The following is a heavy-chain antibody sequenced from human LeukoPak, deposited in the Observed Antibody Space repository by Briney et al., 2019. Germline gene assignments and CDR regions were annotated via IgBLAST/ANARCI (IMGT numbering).Heavy chain of an antibody. CDR1: GGSISSNNYY. CDR2: IYYSGST. CDR3: ARDPSSRGMIDL. J-gene: IGHJ5*02. D-gene: IGHD3-22*01. V-gene: IGHV4-39*07. Sequence: SETLSLTCTVSGGSISSNNYYWGWIRQPPGKGLEWLGSIYYSGSTNYNPSLKSRVTMSVDTSKNQFSLKLSSVTAADTAVYYCARDPSSRGMIDLWGQGTLVTVSS.